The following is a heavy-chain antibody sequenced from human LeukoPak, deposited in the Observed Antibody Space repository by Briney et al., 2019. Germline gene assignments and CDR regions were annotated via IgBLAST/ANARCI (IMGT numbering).Heavy chain of an antibody. J-gene: IGHJ4*02. V-gene: IGHV4-39*01. D-gene: IGHD6-6*01. CDR2: IYYSGST. CDR1: GGSISSSSYY. CDR3: ASLSPGSSSFDY. Sequence: PSETLSLTCTVSGGSISSSSYYWGWIRQPPGKGLEWIGSIYYSGSTYYNPSLKSRVTISVDTSKNQFSLKLSSVTAADTAVYYCASLSPGSSSFDYWGQGTLVTVSS.